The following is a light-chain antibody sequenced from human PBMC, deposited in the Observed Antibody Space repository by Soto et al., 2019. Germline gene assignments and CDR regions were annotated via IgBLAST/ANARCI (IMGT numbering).Light chain of an antibody. CDR1: QSINSN. CDR3: QQYNNRPLT. J-gene: IGKJ2*01. CDR2: GAS. Sequence: EIVMTQSPATLSVSPGERATLSCRASQSINSNLAWYQQKPGQAPRLLIYGASTRATGIPARFSGSGSGTEFTLTSSSLQSEDFALYYCQQYNNRPLTFGQGTKLEIK. V-gene: IGKV3-15*01.